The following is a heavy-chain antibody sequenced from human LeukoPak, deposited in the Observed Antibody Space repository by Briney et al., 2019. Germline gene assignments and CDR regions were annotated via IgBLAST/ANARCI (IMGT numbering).Heavy chain of an antibody. CDR1: GFTFSNYA. V-gene: IGHV3-23*01. J-gene: IGHJ4*02. CDR2: INGRGDDT. CDR3: AREGRLEGGTYYFDY. Sequence: PGGSLRLSCAASGFTFSNYALTWVRQAPGKGLEWVSSINGRGDDTHYGDSVKGRFTISRDNSKNTLFLQINSLRAEDTAVYYCAREGRLEGGTYYFDYWGQGTLVTVSS. D-gene: IGHD1-1*01.